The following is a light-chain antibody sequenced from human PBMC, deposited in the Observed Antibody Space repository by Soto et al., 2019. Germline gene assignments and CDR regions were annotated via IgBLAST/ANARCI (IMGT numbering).Light chain of an antibody. Sequence: EVVLTQSPGTLSLSPGARATLSCRASQFVSSTYLAWYQQRPGQAPRLLIYGASSRATGIPDRFSGGGSEKDFTLNISRLESEDSAVYYCQQYSISRFTFGGGTKVDIK. V-gene: IGKV3-20*01. CDR1: QFVSSTY. CDR2: GAS. J-gene: IGKJ4*01. CDR3: QQYSISRFT.